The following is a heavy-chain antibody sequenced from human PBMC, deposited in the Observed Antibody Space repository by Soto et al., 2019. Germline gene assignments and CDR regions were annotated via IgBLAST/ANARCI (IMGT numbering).Heavy chain of an antibody. V-gene: IGHV1-2*02. J-gene: IGHJ4*02. Sequence: ASVKVSCKTSGNTLTSFYIHWVRQAPGQGVEWVGRLSPTTGGTNYAQHFQGRVTVTWDMSTFTAYMELSSLIYEDTAVYYCARPPGYVTDWYYFDTWGQGTQVTVSS. CDR2: LSPTTGGT. CDR1: GNTLTSFY. CDR3: ARPPGYVTDWYYFDT. D-gene: IGHD3-9*01.